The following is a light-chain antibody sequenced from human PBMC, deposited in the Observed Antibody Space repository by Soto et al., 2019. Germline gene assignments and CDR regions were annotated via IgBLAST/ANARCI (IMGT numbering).Light chain of an antibody. Sequence: EIVMTQSPATLYVSPGERATLSCRARQSVSSNLAWYQQKPGQAPRLLIYGASTRATGIPARFSGSGSGTEFTLTISSLQSEDFAVYYCQQYYDWPITFGQGTRLDIK. V-gene: IGKV3-15*01. J-gene: IGKJ5*01. CDR3: QQYYDWPIT. CDR2: GAS. CDR1: QSVSSN.